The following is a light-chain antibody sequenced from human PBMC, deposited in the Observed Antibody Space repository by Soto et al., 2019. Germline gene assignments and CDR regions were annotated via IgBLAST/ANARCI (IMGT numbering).Light chain of an antibody. CDR1: QTVRNNY. Sequence: EFVLTQSPGTLSLSPGERATLSCRASQTVRNNYLAWYQQKPGQAPKLLIYDASSRATGIPDRFSGGGSGNEFHLPIRRPEPEDFAVFFCQQFSSYPLTFGGGTKVEIK. J-gene: IGKJ4*01. CDR3: QQFSSYPLT. V-gene: IGKV3-20*01. CDR2: DAS.